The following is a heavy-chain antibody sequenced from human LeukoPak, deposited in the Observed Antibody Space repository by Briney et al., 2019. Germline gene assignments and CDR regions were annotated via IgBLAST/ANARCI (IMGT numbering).Heavy chain of an antibody. CDR3: ARHDWFDP. Sequence: GGSLRLSCAVSGFTVSSDYMSWVRQAPGKGLEWVSVMYSDGRTYCADSVKGRFTISRDISMNALYLQMNSLRPEDTAIYYCARHDWFDPWGQGTLVTVSS. V-gene: IGHV3-66*04. CDR2: MYSDGRT. J-gene: IGHJ5*02. CDR1: GFTVSSDY.